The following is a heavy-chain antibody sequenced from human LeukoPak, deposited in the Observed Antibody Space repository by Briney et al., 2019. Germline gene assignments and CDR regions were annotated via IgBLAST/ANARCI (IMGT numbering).Heavy chain of an antibody. V-gene: IGHV3-23*01. Sequence: GGSLRLSCAASGFTFSSYAMSWVRQAPGKGLEWVSAISGSGGSTYYADSVKGRFTISRDNSKNTLYLQMNSLRAEDTAVCYCAKCPINSYGFVPFDYWGQGTLVTVSS. CDR1: GFTFSSYA. D-gene: IGHD5-18*01. CDR2: ISGSGGST. J-gene: IGHJ4*02. CDR3: AKCPINSYGFVPFDY.